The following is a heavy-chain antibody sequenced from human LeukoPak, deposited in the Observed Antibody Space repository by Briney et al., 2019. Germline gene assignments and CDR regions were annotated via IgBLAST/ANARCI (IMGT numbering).Heavy chain of an antibody. CDR1: GDSVSSNSAA. V-gene: IGHV6-1*01. CDR2: TYYRSKWYN. Sequence: SQTLSLTCAISGDSVSSNSAAWNWIRQSPSRGLEWLGRTYYRSKWYNDYAVSVKSRITINPDTSKNQFSLQLNSVTPEDTAVYYCARGSGYCSGGSCYYKNYYYYMDVWGKGTTVTVSS. J-gene: IGHJ6*03. D-gene: IGHD2-15*01. CDR3: ARGSGYCSGGSCYYKNYYYYMDV.